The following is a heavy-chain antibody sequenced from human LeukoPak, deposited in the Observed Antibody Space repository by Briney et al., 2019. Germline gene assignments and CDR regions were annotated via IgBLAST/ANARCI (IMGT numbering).Heavy chain of an antibody. V-gene: IGHV1-69*04. J-gene: IGHJ4*02. CDR3: ASAHKAYCGGDCYLDY. CDR1: GGTFSSYA. D-gene: IGHD2-21*02. Sequence: GASVKVSCKASGGTFSSYANSWVRQAPGQGLEWMGRIIPILGIANYAQKFQGRVTITADKSTSTAYMELSSLRSEDTAVYYCASAHKAYCGGDCYLDYWGQGTLITVSS. CDR2: IIPILGIA.